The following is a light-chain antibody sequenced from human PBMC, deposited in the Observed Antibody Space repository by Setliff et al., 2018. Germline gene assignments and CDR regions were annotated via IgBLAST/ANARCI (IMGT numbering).Light chain of an antibody. CDR1: SSDVGAYDY. Sequence: QSVLTQPAAVSGSPGQSITISCTGTSSDVGAYDYVSWYQQHPGKAPKLMIYEVSKWPSGVSDRFSGSKSGNTASLTISGLQAEDEADYYCLSYTSKTTHALFGGGTKVT. CDR3: LSYTSKTTHAL. V-gene: IGLV2-14*01. CDR2: EVS. J-gene: IGLJ2*01.